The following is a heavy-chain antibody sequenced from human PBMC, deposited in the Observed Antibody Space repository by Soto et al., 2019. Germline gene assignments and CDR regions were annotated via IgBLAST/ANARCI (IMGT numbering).Heavy chain of an antibody. D-gene: IGHD3-22*01. CDR1: GGSISSYY. V-gene: IGHV4-59*01. CDR3: ARGRGGIYYDSSGYYLDY. J-gene: IGHJ4*02. Sequence: PSETLSLTCTVSGGSISSYYWSWIRQPPGKGLEWIGYIYYSGSTNYNPSLKSRVTISVDTSKNQFSLKLSSVTAADTAVYYCARGRGGIYYDSSGYYLDYWGQGTLVTVPQ. CDR2: IYYSGST.